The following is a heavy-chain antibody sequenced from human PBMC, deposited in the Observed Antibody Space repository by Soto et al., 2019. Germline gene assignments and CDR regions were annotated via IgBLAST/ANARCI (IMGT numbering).Heavy chain of an antibody. V-gene: IGHV4-59*08. CDR2: VYYTGDT. CDR1: SGPDRSHN. Sequence: QVQLQQSGPRLVKPSETLSLTCTVSSGPDRSHNWGWIRQPPGRGLEWIGYVYYTGDTAYNPSLRGRVTHSADPSTNDLSFPLNSVTAADTAVYYCVRQGIDYLHGLVDVWGQGTTVSVSS. CDR3: VRQGIDYLHGLVDV. J-gene: IGHJ6*02. D-gene: IGHD4-17*01.